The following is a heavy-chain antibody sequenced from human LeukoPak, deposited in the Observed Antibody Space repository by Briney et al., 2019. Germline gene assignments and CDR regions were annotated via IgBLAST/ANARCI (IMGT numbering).Heavy chain of an antibody. Sequence: ASVKVSCKASGYTFTSYGTSWVRQAPGQGLEWMGWISAYNGNTNYAQKLQGRVTMTTDTSTSTAYMELRSLRSDDTAVYYCARDPRAYYYDSSGYSKDAFDIWGQGTMVTVSS. D-gene: IGHD3-22*01. CDR1: GYTFTSYG. CDR3: ARDPRAYYYDSSGYSKDAFDI. J-gene: IGHJ3*02. V-gene: IGHV1-18*01. CDR2: ISAYNGNT.